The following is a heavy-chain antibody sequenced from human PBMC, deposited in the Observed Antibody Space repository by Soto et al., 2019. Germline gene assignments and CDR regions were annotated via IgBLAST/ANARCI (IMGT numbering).Heavy chain of an antibody. J-gene: IGHJ4*02. CDR1: GGSISSSSYY. Sequence: ASETLSLTCAVSGGSISSSSYYWGWIRQPPGKGLEWIGSIYYSGSTYYKPSLKSRVTISVDTSKNHFSLKLSSVTAADTAVYYCARRSPMYDSSGYYYETFDYWGQGTLVTV. CDR3: ARRSPMYDSSGYYYETFDY. D-gene: IGHD3-22*01. CDR2: IYYSGST. V-gene: IGHV4-39*01.